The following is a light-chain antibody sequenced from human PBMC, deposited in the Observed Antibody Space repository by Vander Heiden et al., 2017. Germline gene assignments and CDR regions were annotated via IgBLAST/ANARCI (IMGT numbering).Light chain of an antibody. J-gene: IGKJ1*01. Sequence: DIQMTQSLSSLSASVGDRVTITCRASQSISSYLNGYQQKPGKAPKLLINAASSLQSGVPSSFSGSGSGTDFTLTISSLQHEDFATYYCQQRYSTTWTFGQGTKVEIK. CDR1: QSISSY. CDR3: QQRYSTTWT. V-gene: IGKV1-39*01. CDR2: AAS.